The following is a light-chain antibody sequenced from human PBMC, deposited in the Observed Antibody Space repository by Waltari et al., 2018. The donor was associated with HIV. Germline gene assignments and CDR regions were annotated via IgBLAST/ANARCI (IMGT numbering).Light chain of an antibody. Sequence: EIVMTQSPATLSVSPGERATLSCRASESVSGNLVWYQQKPGQAPRLLIYGASTRATGVPARFSGSGFGTEFTLTISSVQSEDFAVYYCQQYINWPRTFGQGTKVEIK. CDR2: GAS. CDR1: ESVSGN. V-gene: IGKV3-15*01. J-gene: IGKJ1*01. CDR3: QQYINWPRT.